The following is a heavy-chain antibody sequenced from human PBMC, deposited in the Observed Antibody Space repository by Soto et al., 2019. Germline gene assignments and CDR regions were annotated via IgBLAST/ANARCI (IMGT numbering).Heavy chain of an antibody. CDR2: INPNSGGT. V-gene: IGHV1-2*02. CDR1: GYTFTGYY. D-gene: IGHD6-13*01. Sequence: WASVKVSCKASGYTFTGYYMHWVRQAPGQGLEWMGWINPNSGGTNYAQKFQGRVTMTRDTSISTAYMELSRLRSDDTAVYYCARRAAADNKCFQHWGQGTLVTVSS. CDR3: ARRAAADNKCFQH. J-gene: IGHJ1*01.